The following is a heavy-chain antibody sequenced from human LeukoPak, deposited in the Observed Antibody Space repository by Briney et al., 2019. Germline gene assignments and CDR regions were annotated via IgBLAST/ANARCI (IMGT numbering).Heavy chain of an antibody. Sequence: ASVKVSCKASGGTFSSYTISWVRQAPGQGLEWMGRIIPILGIANYAQKFQGGVTITADKSTSTAYMELSSLRSEDTAVYYCARDHGYCSSTSCYPNWFDPWGQGTLVTVSS. CDR2: IIPILGIA. V-gene: IGHV1-69*04. CDR1: GGTFSSYT. J-gene: IGHJ5*02. D-gene: IGHD2-2*03. CDR3: ARDHGYCSSTSCYPNWFDP.